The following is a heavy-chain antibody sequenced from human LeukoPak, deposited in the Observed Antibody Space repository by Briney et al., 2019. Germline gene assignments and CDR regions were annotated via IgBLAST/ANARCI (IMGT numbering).Heavy chain of an antibody. CDR2: LYYSGST. D-gene: IGHD4-17*01. V-gene: IGHV4-39*01. CDR3: ARNGNDYGDFPFDY. Sequence: PSETLSLTCTVSGGSISSSSYYWGWIRQPPGKGLEWIGTLYYSGSTYYNPSLKSRVSTSVDTSKNQFSLKLSSVTAADTAVYYCARNGNDYGDFPFDYWGQGTLVTVSS. J-gene: IGHJ4*02. CDR1: GGSISSSSYY.